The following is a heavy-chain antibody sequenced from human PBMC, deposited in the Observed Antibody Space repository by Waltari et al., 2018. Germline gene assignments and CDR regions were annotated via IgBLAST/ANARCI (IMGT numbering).Heavy chain of an antibody. CDR1: GDSVSSNSAA. D-gene: IGHD6-6*01. V-gene: IGHV6-1*01. CDR2: TYSRSKWNN. J-gene: IGHJ4*02. CDR3: ARGRLVRGSYYFDY. Sequence: QVQLQQSGPGLVKPSQTLSLTCAISGDSVSSNSAAWNWIRQSPSRGLEWPGMTYSRSKWNNDYAVSVKSRITTNPDTSKNQCSLQLNSVTPEETAVYYCARGRLVRGSYYFDYWGQGTLVTVSS.